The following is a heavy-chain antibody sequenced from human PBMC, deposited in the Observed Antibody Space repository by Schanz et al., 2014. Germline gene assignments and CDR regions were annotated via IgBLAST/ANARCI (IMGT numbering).Heavy chain of an antibody. CDR1: GFIFNDYY. J-gene: IGHJ3*02. Sequence: VQLVESGGGLVKPGDSLRLSCAASGFIFNDYYMNWIRQAPGKGLEWLSYISRDGTTSYYADSVKGRFTISRDNAKNSLYLQMNSLRAEDTALYYCAKDPHKDYGGKPQTFDIWGQGTMVTVSS. V-gene: IGHV3-11*04. CDR3: AKDPHKDYGGKPQTFDI. CDR2: ISRDGTTS. D-gene: IGHD4-17*01.